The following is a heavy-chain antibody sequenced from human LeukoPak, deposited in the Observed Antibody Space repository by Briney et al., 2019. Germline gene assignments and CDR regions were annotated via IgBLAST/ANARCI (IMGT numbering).Heavy chain of an antibody. CDR2: INSDGSST. J-gene: IGHJ6*03. CDR1: GFTFSSYW. CDR3: ARDLGYSYGFYYYYYYMDV. D-gene: IGHD5-18*01. V-gene: IGHV3-74*01. Sequence: PGGSLRLSCAASGFTFSSYWMHWVRQAPGKRLVWVSRINSDGSSTSYADSVKGRFTISRDNAKNTLYLQMNSLRAEDTAVYYCARDLGYSYGFYYYYYYMDVWGKGTTVTVSS.